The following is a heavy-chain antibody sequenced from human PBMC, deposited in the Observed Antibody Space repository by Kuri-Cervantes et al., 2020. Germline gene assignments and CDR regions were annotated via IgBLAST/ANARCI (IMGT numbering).Heavy chain of an antibody. D-gene: IGHD5-12*01. V-gene: IGHV3-48*03. Sequence: GGSLRLSCAASGFTFSSYEMNWVRQAPGKGLEWVSYISSSGSTIYYADSVKGRFTISRDNAKNSLYLQMNSLRADDTAVYYCYGSGYDDAFDIWGQGTMVTVSS. J-gene: IGHJ3*02. CDR3: YGSGYDDAFDI. CDR2: ISSSGSTI. CDR1: GFTFSSYE.